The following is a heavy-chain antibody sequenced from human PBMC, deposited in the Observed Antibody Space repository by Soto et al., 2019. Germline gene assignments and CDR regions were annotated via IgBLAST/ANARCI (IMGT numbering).Heavy chain of an antibody. CDR3: AKTRCSGGSCYHFDY. V-gene: IGHV1-69*13. Sequence: SVKVSCKASGGTFSSYAISWVRQAPGQGLEWMGGIIPIFGTANYAQKFQGRVTITADESTSTAYMELSSLRSEDTAVYYCAKTRCSGGSCYHFDYWGQGTLVTVSS. CDR1: GGTFSSYA. D-gene: IGHD2-15*01. J-gene: IGHJ4*02. CDR2: IIPIFGTA.